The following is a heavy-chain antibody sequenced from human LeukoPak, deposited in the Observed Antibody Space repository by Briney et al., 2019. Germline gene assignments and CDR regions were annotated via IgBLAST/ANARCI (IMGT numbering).Heavy chain of an antibody. CDR3: ARDSYYDSSGYFTPAAFDI. CDR2: INPSGGST. D-gene: IGHD3-22*01. Sequence: ASVKVSCKASGYTFTDYAMNWVRQAPGQGLEWMGIINPSGGSTSYAQKFQGRVTMTRDMSTSTDYMELSSLRSEDTAVYYCARDSYYDSSGYFTPAAFDIWGQGTMVTVSS. CDR1: GYTFTDYA. J-gene: IGHJ3*02. V-gene: IGHV1-46*01.